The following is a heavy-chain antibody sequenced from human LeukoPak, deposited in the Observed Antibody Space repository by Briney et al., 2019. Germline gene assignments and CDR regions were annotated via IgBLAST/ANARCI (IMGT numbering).Heavy chain of an antibody. J-gene: IGHJ4*02. CDR2: INGDERSR. CDR1: GFTFGDYW. D-gene: IGHD3-3*01. CDR3: ARQIIDFWSGPDY. V-gene: IGHV3-74*01. Sequence: GGSLRLSCEVSGFTFGDYWMHWVRQPPGKGLVWVSRINGDERSRAYADSVKGRFTISRDSSKNTLFLQMNSLRAEDTAVYYCARQIIDFWSGPDYWGQGTLVTVSS.